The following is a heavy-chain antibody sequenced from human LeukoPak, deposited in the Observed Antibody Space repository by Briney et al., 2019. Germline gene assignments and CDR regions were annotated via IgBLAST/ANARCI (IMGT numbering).Heavy chain of an antibody. CDR3: ARALDYYDSSGLGD. J-gene: IGHJ4*02. Sequence: GGSLRLSCAASGFTFSSYSMNWVRQAPGKGLEWVSSISSSSSYIYYADSVKGRFTISRDNAKNSLYLQMNSLRAEDTAVYYCARALDYYDSSGLGDWGQGTLVTVSS. D-gene: IGHD3-22*01. V-gene: IGHV3-21*01. CDR1: GFTFSSYS. CDR2: ISSSSSYI.